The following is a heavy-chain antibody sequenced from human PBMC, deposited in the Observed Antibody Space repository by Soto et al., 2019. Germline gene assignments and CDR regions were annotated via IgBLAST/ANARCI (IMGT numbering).Heavy chain of an antibody. CDR3: ASTGAAAAGMDV. CDR1: GFTFNTYN. J-gene: IGHJ6*02. V-gene: IGHV3-21*01. Sequence: GGSLRLSCVASGFTFNTYNMNWVRQAPGKGLEWVSSISSSSSYIYYADSVKGRFTISRDNAKNSLYLQMNSLRAEDTAVYYCASTGAAAAGMDVWGQGSTVTVYS. CDR2: ISSSSSYI. D-gene: IGHD6-13*01.